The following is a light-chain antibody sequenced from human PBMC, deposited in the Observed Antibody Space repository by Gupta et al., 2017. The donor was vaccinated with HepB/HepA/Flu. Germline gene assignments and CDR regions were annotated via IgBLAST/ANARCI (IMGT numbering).Light chain of an antibody. Sequence: DIQMTQSPSSLSASVGDRVTITCQASQDIGKYLNWYQQKPGMAPKLLIYDASNLETGVPSRFSGSGYGTYFTFTISSLQPEDIATYYCQQYGNLHPGGDTFGQGTKMEIK. CDR1: QDIGKY. CDR3: QQYGNLHPGGDT. V-gene: IGKV1-33*01. CDR2: DAS. J-gene: IGKJ2*01.